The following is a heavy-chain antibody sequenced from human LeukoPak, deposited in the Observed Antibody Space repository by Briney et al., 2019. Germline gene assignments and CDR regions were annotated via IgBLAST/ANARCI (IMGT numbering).Heavy chain of an antibody. D-gene: IGHD6-6*01. CDR3: AARGGYSSSAGHWFDP. CDR1: GGSFSGYY. Sequence: SETLSLTCAVYGGSFSGYYWSWIRQPPGKGLEWIGEINHSGSTNYNPSLKSRVTISVDTSKNQFSLKLSSVTAADTAVYYCAARGGYSSSAGHWFDPWGQGTLVTVSS. J-gene: IGHJ5*02. V-gene: IGHV4-34*01. CDR2: INHSGST.